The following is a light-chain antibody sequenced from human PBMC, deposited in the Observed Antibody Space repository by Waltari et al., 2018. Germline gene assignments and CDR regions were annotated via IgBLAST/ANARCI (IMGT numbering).Light chain of an antibody. J-gene: IGKJ1*01. Sequence: DIQMTQSPSSLSASVGDRVTITCRASQSISSYLNWYQQKPGKAPKLLIYAASSLQSGVPSRFSGGASGSDFTLTISSLQPEDSATYYCLQDYIYPRTFGQGTKVELK. CDR2: AAS. CDR1: QSISSY. V-gene: IGKV1-39*01. CDR3: LQDYIYPRT.